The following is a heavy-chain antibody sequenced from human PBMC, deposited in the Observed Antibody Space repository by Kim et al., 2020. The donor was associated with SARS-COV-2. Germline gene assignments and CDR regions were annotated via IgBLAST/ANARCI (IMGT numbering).Heavy chain of an antibody. CDR3: ARRMHMITFGGVIVVDAFDI. CDR1: GYSFTTYW. V-gene: IGHV5-10-1*01. Sequence: GESLKISCKGSGYSFTTYWINWVRQMPGKGLEWMGRIDPTDSYTNYSPSFQDHVTISADKSISTAYLQWSSLKASDTAMYYCARRMHMITFGGVIVVDAFDIWGQGTMVTVSS. CDR2: IDPTDSYT. D-gene: IGHD3-16*02. J-gene: IGHJ3*02.